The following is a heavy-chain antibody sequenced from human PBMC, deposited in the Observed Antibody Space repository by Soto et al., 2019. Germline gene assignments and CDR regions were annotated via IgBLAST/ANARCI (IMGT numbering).Heavy chain of an antibody. Sequence: GGSLRLSCAASGFTFSSYGMGWVRQPPGKGLEWVSAISGSGTTTYYADSVKGRLTISRDSSKSTLYLQMNSLRAEDTAVYYCAKDTATFGRFDYWGQGTLVTVSS. CDR3: AKDTATFGRFDY. D-gene: IGHD3-3*01. V-gene: IGHV3-23*01. CDR1: GFTFSSYG. CDR2: ISGSGTTT. J-gene: IGHJ4*02.